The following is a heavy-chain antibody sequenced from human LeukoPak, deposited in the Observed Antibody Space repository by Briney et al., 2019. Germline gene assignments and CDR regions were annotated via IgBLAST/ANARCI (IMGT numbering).Heavy chain of an antibody. V-gene: IGHV3-53*01. D-gene: IGHD6-19*01. CDR3: ARDFGKWYSSGDHGLDY. Sequence: GGSLRLSCAASGFTVSSNYMSWVRQAPGKGLEWVSVIYSGGSTYYADSVKGRFTISRDNAKNSLYLQMNSLRAEDTAVYYCARDFGKWYSSGDHGLDYWGQGTLVTVSS. CDR2: IYSGGST. J-gene: IGHJ4*02. CDR1: GFTVSSNY.